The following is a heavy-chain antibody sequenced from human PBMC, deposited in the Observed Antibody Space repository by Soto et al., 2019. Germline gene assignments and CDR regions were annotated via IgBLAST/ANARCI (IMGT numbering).Heavy chain of an antibody. CDR2: IYHSGSA. CDR3: ARYNAASGTYYFDY. J-gene: IGHJ4*02. CDR1: GGSVSSRYW. V-gene: IGHV4-4*02. D-gene: IGHD6-13*01. Sequence: SETLSLTCAVSGGSVSSRYWWSWVRQSPGKGLEWIGEIYHSGSANYNPSLKSRVTMSVDNSKNQFSLRLNSVTAADTAVYYCARYNAASGTYYFDYWGQGTLVTVS.